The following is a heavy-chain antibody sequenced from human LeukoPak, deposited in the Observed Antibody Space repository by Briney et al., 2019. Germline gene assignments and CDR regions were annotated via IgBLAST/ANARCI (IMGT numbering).Heavy chain of an antibody. CDR3: ARSHFRITIFGVVMNWFDP. CDR1: GGSISSYY. V-gene: IGHV4-59*01. J-gene: IGHJ5*02. Sequence: PSETLSLTCTVSGGSISSYYWSWIRQPPGKGLEWIGYIYYSGSTNYNPSLKSRVTISVDTSKNQFSLKLSPVTAADTAVYYCARSHFRITIFGVVMNWFDPWGQGTLVTVSS. D-gene: IGHD3-3*01. CDR2: IYYSGST.